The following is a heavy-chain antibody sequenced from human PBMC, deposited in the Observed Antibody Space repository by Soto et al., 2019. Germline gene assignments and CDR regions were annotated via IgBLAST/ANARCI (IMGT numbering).Heavy chain of an antibody. CDR3: ARSPCGNDCYSVAPFDY. CDR2: IYSGDSDA. V-gene: IGHV5-51*03. D-gene: IGHD2-21*02. CDR1: GYTFTSYW. Sequence: EVQLVQSGAEVKKPGESLKISCKGSGYTFTSYWIGWVRQMPGKGLEWMGIIYSGDSDARYSPSFQGRVTISADKSINTXYLQWSSLKASDTAIYYCARSPCGNDCYSVAPFDYWGQGALVTVSS. J-gene: IGHJ4*02.